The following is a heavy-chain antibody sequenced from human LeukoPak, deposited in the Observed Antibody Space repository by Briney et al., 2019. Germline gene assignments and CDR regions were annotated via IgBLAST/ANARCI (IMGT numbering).Heavy chain of an antibody. J-gene: IGHJ4*02. D-gene: IGHD5-12*01. V-gene: IGHV3-48*03. CDR1: GFTLSSYE. CDR3: ARGVATIYFDY. CDR2: ISSSGSTI. Sequence: GGSLRLSCAASGFTLSSYEMNWVRQAPGKGLEWVSYISSSGSTIYYADSVKGRFTISRDNAKNSLYLQMNSLRAEDTAVYYCARGVATIYFDYWGQGTLVTVSS.